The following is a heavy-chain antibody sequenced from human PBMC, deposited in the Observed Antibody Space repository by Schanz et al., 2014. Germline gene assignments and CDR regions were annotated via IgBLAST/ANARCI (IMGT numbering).Heavy chain of an antibody. J-gene: IGHJ3*02. V-gene: IGHV3-23*01. CDR3: AKGRFGELSAFDI. D-gene: IGHD3-10*01. Sequence: VHLLESGGGLVQPGGSLRLSCAASGLTFSSYAMSWVRQAPGKGLEWISYIAYNGGTIYYADSVKGRFTISRDNSKNTLYLQMNSLRAEDTAVYYCAKGRFGELSAFDIWGQGTMVTVSS. CDR2: IAYNGGTI. CDR1: GLTFSSYA.